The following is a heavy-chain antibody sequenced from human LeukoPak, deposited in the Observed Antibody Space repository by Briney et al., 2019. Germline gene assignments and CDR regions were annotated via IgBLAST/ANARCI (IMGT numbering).Heavy chain of an antibody. J-gene: IGHJ4*02. CDR3: ARVSLLGHYFDY. Sequence: SETLSLTCTVSGGSISSGDYYWSWIRQPPGKGLEWIRYIYYSGSTYYNPSLKSRATISVDTSKNQFSLKLSSVTAADTAVYYCARVSLLGHYFDYWGQGTLVTVSS. CDR1: GGSISSGDYY. V-gene: IGHV4-30-4*08. CDR2: IYYSGST.